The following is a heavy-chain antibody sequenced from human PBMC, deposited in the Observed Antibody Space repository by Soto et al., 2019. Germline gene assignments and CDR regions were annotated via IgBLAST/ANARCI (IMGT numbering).Heavy chain of an antibody. CDR1: GGSIDTGGFY. J-gene: IGHJ5*02. CDR2: IYYTGAA. D-gene: IGHD2-2*02. CDR3: ASGTLNDIPFAP. Sequence: QVQLQESGPGLVKPSQTLTLTCSVSGGSIDTGGFYWSWARQLPGKGLQWIGYIYYTGAAYYNPAPKRPVVIPFDTPANQFSLGLTSLPAADTAVYYCASGTLNDIPFAPGGQERLVTVPS. V-gene: IGHV4-31*01.